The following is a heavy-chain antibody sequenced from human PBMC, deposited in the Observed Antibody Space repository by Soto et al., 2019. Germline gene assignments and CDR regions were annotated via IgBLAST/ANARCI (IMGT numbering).Heavy chain of an antibody. CDR3: ATESGSTYGYFDH. Sequence: SETLSLTCTVSGGAVTSDVDYWTWIRQSPGKGLEWIGYISNSGSTGYNPSLKTRLSMSVDRSKNQFTLRLTSVTAADTAVYFCATESGSTYGYFDHWGQGTQVTVSS. J-gene: IGHJ4*02. V-gene: IGHV4-30-4*01. CDR1: GGAVTSDVDY. D-gene: IGHD5-18*01. CDR2: ISNSGST.